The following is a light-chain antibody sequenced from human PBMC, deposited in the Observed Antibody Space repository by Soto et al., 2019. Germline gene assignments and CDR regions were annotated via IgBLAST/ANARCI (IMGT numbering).Light chain of an antibody. J-gene: IGKJ4*01. Sequence: DIVMTQSPDSLAVSLGERATINCKSSQSVLYSSNNKNYLAWYQQKPGQPPKLLIYWATTRKSVVPGRFSGSGSGTDFTLTISSLPAADVAVYYCQQYYSTTLTFGGGNKVEIK. CDR2: WAT. V-gene: IGKV4-1*01. CDR3: QQYYSTTLT. CDR1: QSVLYSSNNKNY.